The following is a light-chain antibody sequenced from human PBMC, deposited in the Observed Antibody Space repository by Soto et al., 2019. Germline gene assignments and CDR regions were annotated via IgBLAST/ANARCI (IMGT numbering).Light chain of an antibody. V-gene: IGKV3-11*01. CDR2: DAS. J-gene: IGKJ1*01. Sequence: EIVLTQSPATLSLSPGERATLSCRASQSISSYLAWYQQKPGQAPRLLIYDASNITTGFPARFSGSGSGTDFTLTISSLEPEDFAVYYCQQRSNYPWTFGQGTKVEIK. CDR3: QQRSNYPWT. CDR1: QSISSY.